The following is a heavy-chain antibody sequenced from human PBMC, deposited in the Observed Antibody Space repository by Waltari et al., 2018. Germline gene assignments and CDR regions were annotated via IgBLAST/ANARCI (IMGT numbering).Heavy chain of an antibody. CDR2: IYHIGTT. V-gene: IGHV4-38-2*01. Sequence: QVQLQESGPGLVKPSETLSLTCAVSGYSISSGYYWGWIRQPPGKGLEWLGSIYHIGTTYSNPSLTSRVTMSVDTSKNQFSLKLSSVTAADTAVYYCARLATGLDYWGQGTLVIVSS. J-gene: IGHJ4*02. CDR3: ARLATGLDY. CDR1: GYSISSGYY.